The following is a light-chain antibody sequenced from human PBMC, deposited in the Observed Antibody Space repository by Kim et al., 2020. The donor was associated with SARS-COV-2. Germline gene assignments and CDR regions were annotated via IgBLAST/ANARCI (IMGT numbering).Light chain of an antibody. CDR1: NMGSKN. V-gene: IGLV3-9*01. CDR2: RDS. J-gene: IGLJ3*02. CDR3: QVWDSSTWV. Sequence: VALGQKARITWGGNNMGSKNVHWYQQKPGQAPVLVIYRDSNRPSGIPERFSGSNSGNTATLTISRAQAGDEADYYCQVWDSSTWVFGGGTQLTVL.